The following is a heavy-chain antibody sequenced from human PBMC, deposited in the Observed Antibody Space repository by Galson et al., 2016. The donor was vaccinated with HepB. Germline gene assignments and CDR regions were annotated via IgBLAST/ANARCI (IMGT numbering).Heavy chain of an antibody. V-gene: IGHV3-7*01. CDR1: GFSFSEYW. CDR3: ATGAAASY. Sequence: SLRLSCAASGFSFSEYWMSWVRQAPGKGLEWVANIKPDGSETYYVDSVKGRFTISRDNAKNSLYLQMNSLRAEDTAVYYCATGAAASYWGQGTLVTVSS. CDR2: IKPDGSET. D-gene: IGHD6-13*01. J-gene: IGHJ4*02.